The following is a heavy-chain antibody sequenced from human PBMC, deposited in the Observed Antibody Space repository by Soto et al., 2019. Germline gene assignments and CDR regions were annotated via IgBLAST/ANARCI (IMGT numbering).Heavy chain of an antibody. D-gene: IGHD3-22*01. CDR3: ARGDYYDRRFDY. CDR1: GFIFSTDW. Sequence: VGSLRLSCAASGFIFSTDWMNWVRQTPGKGLEWVADIKQDGSEKYYVDSVKGRFTISRDNAKNSLYLQMNSLRAEDTAVYYCARGDYYDRRFDYWGQGTLVTVSS. CDR2: IKQDGSEK. V-gene: IGHV3-7*03. J-gene: IGHJ4*02.